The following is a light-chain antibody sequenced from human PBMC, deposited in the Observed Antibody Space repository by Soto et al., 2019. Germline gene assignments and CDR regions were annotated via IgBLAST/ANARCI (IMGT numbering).Light chain of an antibody. CDR3: QQRSIWPLT. Sequence: EVVLTQSPATLSLSPGERVTLSCRASQSIRNYLAWYHQKPGQAPRLVIYYASNRATGIPARFSGSGSGADFTLTISSLEPEDVAVYFCQQRSIWPLTFGGGTKVEIK. CDR1: QSIRNY. CDR2: YAS. J-gene: IGKJ4*01. V-gene: IGKV3-11*01.